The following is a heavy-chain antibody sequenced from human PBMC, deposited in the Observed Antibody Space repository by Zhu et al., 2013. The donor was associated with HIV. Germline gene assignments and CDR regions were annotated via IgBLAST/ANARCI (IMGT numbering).Heavy chain of an antibody. CDR3: AKSGTSLRFLEWLLLGFFDY. Sequence: EVQLLESGGGLVQPGGSLRLSCPASGLTFSNYAMSWVRQAPGRGLEWVSAISASGGTTYYADSVKGRFTISRDKSKNMLYLQMNSLRAEDTAVYYCAKSGTSLRFLEWLLLGFFDYWGQGTLVTVSS. V-gene: IGHV3-23*01. CDR1: GLTFSNYA. D-gene: IGHD3-3*01. CDR2: ISASGGTT. J-gene: IGHJ4*02.